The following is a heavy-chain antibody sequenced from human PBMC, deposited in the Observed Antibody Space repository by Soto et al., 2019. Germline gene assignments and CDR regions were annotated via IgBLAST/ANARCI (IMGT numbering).Heavy chain of an antibody. D-gene: IGHD3-22*01. CDR3: FITMIAVVINRPDY. V-gene: IGHV3-15*01. CDR1: GFTFSNAW. CDR2: IKSKTDGGTT. J-gene: IGHJ4*02. Sequence: GSLRLSCAASGFTFSNAWMSWVRQAPGKGLEWVGRIKSKTDGGTTDYAAPVKGRFTISRDDSKNTLYLQMNSLKTEDTAVYYCFITMIAVVINRPDYWGQGTLLTVSP.